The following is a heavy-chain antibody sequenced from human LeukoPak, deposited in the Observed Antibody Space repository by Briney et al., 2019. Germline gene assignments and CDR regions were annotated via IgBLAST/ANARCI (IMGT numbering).Heavy chain of an antibody. D-gene: IGHD5-12*01. CDR2: IYHSGST. V-gene: IGHV4-4*02. Sequence: SETLSLTCAVSGAPTSIGNWWSWVRQPPGKGLEWIGEIYHSGSTNYNPSLKSRVTISVDKSKNQFSLKLSSVTAADTAVYYCARDPGYGLDYWGQGTLVTVSS. CDR3: ARDPGYGLDY. CDR1: GAPTSIGNW. J-gene: IGHJ4*02.